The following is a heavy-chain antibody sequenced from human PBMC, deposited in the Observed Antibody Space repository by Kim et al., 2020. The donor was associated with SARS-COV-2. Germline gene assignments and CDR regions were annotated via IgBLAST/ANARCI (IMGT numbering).Heavy chain of an antibody. J-gene: IGHJ4*02. CDR1: GFTFSDHY. CDR2: ISSSGTI. Sequence: GGSLRLSCAASGFTFSDHYMSWIRQAPGKGLEWVSYISSSGTIYYADSVKGRFTISRDNAKNSLYLQMNSLRAEDTAVYYCARLRHYFDSWGQGTLVTVSS. V-gene: IGHV3-11*04. CDR3: ARLRHYFDS.